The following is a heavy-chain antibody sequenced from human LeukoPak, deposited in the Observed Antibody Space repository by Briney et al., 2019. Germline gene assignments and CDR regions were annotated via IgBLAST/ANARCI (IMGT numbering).Heavy chain of an antibody. V-gene: IGHV3-7*01. CDR2: IKQDGSEK. CDR3: ARARFWQWPGETDY. J-gene: IGHJ4*02. D-gene: IGHD3-3*01. Sequence: GGSLRLSCAASGFTFSSYWMSWVRQAPGKGLEWVANIKQDGSEKYYVDSVKGRFTISRDNAKNSLYLQMNSLRAEDTAVYYCARARFWQWPGETDYWGQGTLVTVSS. CDR1: GFTFSSYW.